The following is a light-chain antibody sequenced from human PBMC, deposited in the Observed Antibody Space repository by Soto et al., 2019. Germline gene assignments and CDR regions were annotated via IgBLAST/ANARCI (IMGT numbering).Light chain of an antibody. CDR3: TSYAGGNNV. CDR2: EVN. CDR1: SSDVGGYNY. V-gene: IGLV2-8*01. Sequence: QSALTQPPSASGSPGQPVTISCTGTSSDVGGYNYVSWYQQHPGKVPKLVVYEVNKRPSGVPDRFSGSKSGNTASLTVSGLQAEDEADYYCTSYAGGNNVFGTGTKLTVL. J-gene: IGLJ1*01.